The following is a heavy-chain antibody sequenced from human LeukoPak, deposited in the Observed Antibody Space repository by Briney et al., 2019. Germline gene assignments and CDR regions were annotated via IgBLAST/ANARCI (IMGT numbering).Heavy chain of an antibody. CDR2: FDPEDGET. Sequence: ASVKVSRKVSGYTLTELSMHWVRQAPGRGLEWMGGFDPEDGETIYAQKFQGRVTMTEDTSTDTAYMELSSLRSEDTAVYYCATDAGANWNYAVWVGWGQGTLVTVSS. CDR1: GYTLTELS. V-gene: IGHV1-24*01. CDR3: ATDAGANWNYAVWVG. J-gene: IGHJ4*02. D-gene: IGHD1-7*01.